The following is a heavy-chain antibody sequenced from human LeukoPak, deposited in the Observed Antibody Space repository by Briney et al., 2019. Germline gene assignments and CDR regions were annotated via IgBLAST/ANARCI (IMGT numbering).Heavy chain of an antibody. D-gene: IGHD6-13*01. CDR2: ISYDGSNK. J-gene: IGHJ4*02. CDR3: ARDPVAAAQRGYFDY. V-gene: IGHV3-30*04. Sequence: GGSLRLSCAASGFTFSSYALHWVRQAPGKGLEWVAVISYDGSNKYYADSVKGRFTISRDNSKNTLYLRMNSLRADDTAVYYCARDPVAAAQRGYFDYWGQGTLVTVSS. CDR1: GFTFSSYA.